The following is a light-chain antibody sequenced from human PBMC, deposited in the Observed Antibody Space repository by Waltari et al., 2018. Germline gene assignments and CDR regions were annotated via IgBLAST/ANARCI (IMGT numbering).Light chain of an antibody. CDR3: QQYSDWPYT. CDR2: GAS. CDR1: QSVSSH. Sequence: EIVMTQSPGTLSVSPGERLTPSCRASQSVSSHLAWYQQKPGQAPTRLIYGASTRATGMPARFSGSGSGTEFTLTISSLQSEDFADYYCQQYSDWPYTFGQGTKLEIK. J-gene: IGKJ2*01. V-gene: IGKV3-15*01.